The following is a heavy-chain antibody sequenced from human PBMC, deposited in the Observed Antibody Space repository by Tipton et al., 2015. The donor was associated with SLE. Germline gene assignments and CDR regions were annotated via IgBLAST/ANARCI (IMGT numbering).Heavy chain of an antibody. V-gene: IGHV3-30*04. CDR1: GFTFSSYA. J-gene: IGHJ3*02. CDR3: ARDGVVVVAATQGAFDI. CDR2: ISYDGSNK. Sequence: SLRLSCAASGFTFSSYAMHWVRQAPGKGLEWVAVISYDGSNKYCADSVKGRFTISRDNSKNTLYLQMNSLRAEDTAVYYCARDGVVVVAATQGAFDIWGQGTMVTVSS. D-gene: IGHD2-15*01.